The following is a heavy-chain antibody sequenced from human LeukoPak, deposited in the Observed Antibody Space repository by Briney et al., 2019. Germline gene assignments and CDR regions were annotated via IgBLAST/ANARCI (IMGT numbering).Heavy chain of an antibody. D-gene: IGHD4-17*01. V-gene: IGHV3-7*01. J-gene: IGHJ4*02. Sequence: GGSLRLSCAASGFTFSSYWLSWVRQAPGKGLEWVANIKQDGSEKYYVDSVKGRFTISRDNAKNSLYLQMNSLRAEDTAVYYCARGGDYGDYGFFDYWGQGTLVTVSS. CDR3: ARGGDYGDYGFFDY. CDR1: GFTFSSYW. CDR2: IKQDGSEK.